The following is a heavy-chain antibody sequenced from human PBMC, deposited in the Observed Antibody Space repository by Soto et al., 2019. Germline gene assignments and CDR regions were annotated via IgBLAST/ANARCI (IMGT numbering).Heavy chain of an antibody. CDR2: INHTGGT. J-gene: IGHJ5*02. CDR1: GGSVNGYY. D-gene: IGHD3-3*01. CDR3: ATRITVFGLLIPPFDP. Sequence: ASETLSLTCAVYGGSVNGYYWNWIRQPPGKGLEWIGEINHTGGTHYNPSLKSRVTMSVDTSKNQFSLRLSSVTAADTAIYHCATRITVFGLLIPPFDPWGQGTQVTVSS. V-gene: IGHV4-34*01.